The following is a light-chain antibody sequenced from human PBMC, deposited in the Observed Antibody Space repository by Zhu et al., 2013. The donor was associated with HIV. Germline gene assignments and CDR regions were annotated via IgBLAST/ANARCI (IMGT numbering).Light chain of an antibody. J-gene: IGKJ1*01. CDR2: GAS. V-gene: IGKV1-8*01. Sequence: AIRMTQSPSALSASTGDRVSITCRASQDISSYLAWYQQKPGKAPKLLIYGASTLESGVPSRFSGSGSGTDFTLTIASLQPDDLAIYYCQQSYASPRTFGQGTKVEI. CDR3: QQSYASPRT. CDR1: QDISSY.